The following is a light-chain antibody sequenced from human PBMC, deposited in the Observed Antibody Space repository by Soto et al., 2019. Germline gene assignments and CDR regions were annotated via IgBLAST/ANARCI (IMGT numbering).Light chain of an antibody. CDR2: RTS. Sequence: QTVVTQEPSLTVSPGGTVTLTCALTTGAVTSDFYPNWFQRKPGQALRTLIYRTSNKHSWTPARFSGSLLGGKAALTLSGVQPEDEADYYCVLLYGGAWVFGGGTKLTVL. V-gene: IGLV7-43*01. CDR1: TGAVTSDFY. J-gene: IGLJ3*02. CDR3: VLLYGGAWV.